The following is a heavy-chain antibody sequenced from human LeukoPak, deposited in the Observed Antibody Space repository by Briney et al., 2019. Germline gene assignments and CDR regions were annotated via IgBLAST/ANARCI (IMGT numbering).Heavy chain of an antibody. CDR1: GFFVSNNY. J-gene: IGHJ6*02. Sequence: PGGSLRLSCAASGFFVSNNYMSWVRRAPGKGLEWVSVIYSGGDTYYADSVKGRFTISRDNSKNTLYLQMNRLRAEDTAIYYCAREWGYGCGGESFSGIQAYYGMDVWGQGTTVTVS. V-gene: IGHV3-53*01. CDR3: AREWGYGCGGESFSGIQAYYGMDV. CDR2: IYSGGDT. D-gene: IGHD2-15*01.